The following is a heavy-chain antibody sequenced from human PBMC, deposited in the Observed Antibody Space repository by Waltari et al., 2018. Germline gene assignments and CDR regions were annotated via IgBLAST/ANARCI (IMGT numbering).Heavy chain of an antibody. Sequence: QVQLQESGPGLVKPSPPLSLTCTVSGGSISSGSYYWSWIRQPAGKGLEWIGRIYTSGSTNYNPSLKSRVTISVDTSKNQFSLKLSSVTAADTAVYYCARGTPGIAAAGTADYWGQGTLVTVSS. CDR2: IYTSGST. V-gene: IGHV4-61*02. D-gene: IGHD6-13*01. CDR1: GGSISSGSYY. CDR3: ARGTPGIAAAGTADY. J-gene: IGHJ4*02.